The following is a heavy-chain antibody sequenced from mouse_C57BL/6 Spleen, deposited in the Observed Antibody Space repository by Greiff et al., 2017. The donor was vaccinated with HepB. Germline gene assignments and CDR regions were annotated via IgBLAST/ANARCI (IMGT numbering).Heavy chain of an antibody. CDR1: GYTFTSYW. J-gene: IGHJ4*01. D-gene: IGHD3-2*02. CDR3: ARWGLSLHYAMDY. V-gene: IGHV1-53*01. CDR2: INPSNGGT. Sequence: VQLQQPGTELVKPGASVKLSCKASGYTFTSYWMHWVKQRPGQGLEWIGNINPSNGGTNYNEKFKSKATLTVDKSSSTAYMQLSSLTSEDSAVYYCARWGLSLHYAMDYWGQGTSVTVSS.